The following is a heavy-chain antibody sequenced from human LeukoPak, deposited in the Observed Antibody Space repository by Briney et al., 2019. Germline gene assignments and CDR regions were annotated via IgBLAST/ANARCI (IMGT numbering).Heavy chain of an antibody. J-gene: IGHJ4*02. CDR1: GFTFSSYG. D-gene: IGHD2-21*01. V-gene: IGHV3-30*18. CDR2: ISYDGSNK. CDR3: AKAPVTTCRGAYCYPFDY. Sequence: YPGGSPRLSCAASGFTFSSYGMHWVRQAPGKGLEWVAVISYDGSNKYYADSVKGRFTISRDNSKNTLYLQMNSPRAEDTAVYYCAKAPVTTCRGAYCYPFDYWGQGTLVTVSS.